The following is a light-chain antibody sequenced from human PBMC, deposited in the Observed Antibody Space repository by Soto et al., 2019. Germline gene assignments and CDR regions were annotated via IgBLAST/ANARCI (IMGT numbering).Light chain of an antibody. Sequence: QTVVTQEPSLTVSPGGTVTLTCGSSTGTVTSGHYPYWFQQKPGQAPSTLIYDISSKHTWTPSRFSGSLLGGKAALTLSGAQPEDEAEYYCLLSYSGAWVFGGGTKLTVL. CDR2: DIS. V-gene: IGLV7-46*01. CDR3: LLSYSGAWV. CDR1: TGTVTSGHY. J-gene: IGLJ3*02.